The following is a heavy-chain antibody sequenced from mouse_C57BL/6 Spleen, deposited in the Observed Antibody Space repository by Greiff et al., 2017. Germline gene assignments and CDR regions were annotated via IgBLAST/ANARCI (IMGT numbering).Heavy chain of an antibody. CDR2: INPSSGYT. D-gene: IGHD1-1*01. CDR3: ARSITTVVATKAFDY. Sequence: QVQLKQSGAELARPGASVKMSCKASGYTFTSYTMHWVKQRPGQGLEWIGYINPSSGYTKYNQKFKDKATLTADKSSSTAYMQLSSLTSEDSAVYYCARSITTVVATKAFDYWGQGTTLTVSS. J-gene: IGHJ2*01. V-gene: IGHV1-4*01. CDR1: GYTFTSYT.